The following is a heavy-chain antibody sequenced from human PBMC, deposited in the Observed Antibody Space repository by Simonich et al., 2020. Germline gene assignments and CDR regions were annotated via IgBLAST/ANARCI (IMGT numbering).Heavy chain of an antibody. D-gene: IGHD7-27*01. CDR3: AREDLTGDAFDI. CDR1: GFTFSSYA. V-gene: IGHV3-30*07. J-gene: IGHJ3*02. CDR2: ISYYGSNK. Sequence: QVQLVESGGGLVQPGRSLRLSCAASGFTFSSYARHWVRQAPGKGLGWVWVISYYGSNKDYADTVKGRFTISRDNSKNTLYLQMNSLRAEDTAVYYCAREDLTGDAFDIWGQGTMVTVSS.